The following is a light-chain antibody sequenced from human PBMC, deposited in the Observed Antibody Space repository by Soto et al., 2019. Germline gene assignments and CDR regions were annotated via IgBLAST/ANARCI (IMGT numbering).Light chain of an antibody. CDR3: QQYGNSRGT. CDR1: QSVSSSY. CDR2: GAS. V-gene: IGKV3-20*01. Sequence: EIVLTQSPATLSLSPGERATLSCRASQSVSSSYLAWYQQKPGQAPRLLIYGASSRATGIPDRFSGSGSGTDFTLTISGLEPEDFAVYYCQQYGNSRGTFGQGTKVDI. J-gene: IGKJ1*01.